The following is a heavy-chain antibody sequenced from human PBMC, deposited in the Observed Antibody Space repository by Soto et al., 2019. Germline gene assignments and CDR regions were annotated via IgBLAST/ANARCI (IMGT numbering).Heavy chain of an antibody. Sequence: QITLKESGPTLVKPTQTLTLTCTFSGFSLSSTRMAVGWIRQPPGKALEWLALIYWDADKRYSPFLKSRLTITKDTAKNQVVLTMYNMDPVDTARYYCAHIVVAGLGYYFDYWGQGTLVTVSS. CDR2: IYWDADK. J-gene: IGHJ4*02. CDR1: GFSLSSTRMA. CDR3: AHIVVAGLGYYFDY. D-gene: IGHD6-19*01. V-gene: IGHV2-5*02.